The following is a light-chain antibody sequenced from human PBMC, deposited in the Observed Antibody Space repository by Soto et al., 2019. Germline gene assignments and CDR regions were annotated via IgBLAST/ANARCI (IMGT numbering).Light chain of an antibody. CDR1: QSVGSK. J-gene: IGKJ3*01. V-gene: IGKV3-15*01. CDR2: GAS. CDR3: QQYNNWPPS. Sequence: EVKMTQSPATLSVFPGERATLSCRASQSVGSKLAWYQQKPGQAPRLLIYGASTRVTSLPARFSGNGSETEFTLTISSLQSEDFEVYYCQQYNNWPPSFGPGTKVDLK.